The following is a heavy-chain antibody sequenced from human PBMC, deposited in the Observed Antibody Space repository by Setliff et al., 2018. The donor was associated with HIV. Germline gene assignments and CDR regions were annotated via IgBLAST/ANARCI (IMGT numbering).Heavy chain of an antibody. CDR3: TIATETPGMTTRENWFHP. J-gene: IGHJ5*02. CDR1: RYTFTGYH. CDR2: VDPEDGET. Sequence: ASVKVSCKASRYTFTGYHIFWVRQAPGQGLESMGRVDPEDGETILAERFQGRVTMTADTSTDTAFMELSGLRSEDTATYYCTIATETPGMTTRENWFHPWGQGTLVTVS. D-gene: IGHD1-1*01. V-gene: IGHV1-69-2*01.